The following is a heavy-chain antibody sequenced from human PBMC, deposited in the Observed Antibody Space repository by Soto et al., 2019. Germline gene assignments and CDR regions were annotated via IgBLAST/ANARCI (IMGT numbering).Heavy chain of an antibody. Sequence: QVQLQESGPGLVKPSETLSLPCTVSGGSVSSGSYYWYWIRQPPGKGLEWIAYISYSGSSSYNSSLKSRVTISVDTSKNQFSLNPSSVTAAATAVYYRARGGRLILGSWGQGTLVTVSS. CDR1: GGSVSSGSYY. CDR2: ISYSGSS. J-gene: IGHJ5*02. CDR3: ARGGRLILGS. D-gene: IGHD3-16*01. V-gene: IGHV4-61*01.